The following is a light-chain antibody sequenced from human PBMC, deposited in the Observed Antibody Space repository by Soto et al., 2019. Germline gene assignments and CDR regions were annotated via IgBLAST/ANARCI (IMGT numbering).Light chain of an antibody. CDR1: ESIDSW. CDR3: QQYNSYRA. V-gene: IGKV1-5*03. J-gene: IGKJ1*01. CDR2: KAS. Sequence: IQMTQSPSTLSASVGDRVTITCRASESIDSWLAWHQQKPGRAPKLLISKASSLESGVPSRFSGSGFGTEFTLTISSLQPDDFATYYCQQYNSYRAFGQGTKVDI.